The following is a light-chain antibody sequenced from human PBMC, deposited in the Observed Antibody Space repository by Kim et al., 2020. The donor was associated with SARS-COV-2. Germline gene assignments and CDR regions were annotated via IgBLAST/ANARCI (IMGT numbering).Light chain of an antibody. J-gene: IGKJ2*01. CDR2: SAS. CDR1: QYIGRG. CDR3: QQSNSFPYT. V-gene: IGKV6-21*01. Sequence: SVAPKETVTITCRASQYIGRGLHWYQQKPDQSPKLLIKSASQSVSGVPSRFSGSGSGTDFTLTINSPEPEDAATYYCQQSNSFPYTFGQGTKLEI.